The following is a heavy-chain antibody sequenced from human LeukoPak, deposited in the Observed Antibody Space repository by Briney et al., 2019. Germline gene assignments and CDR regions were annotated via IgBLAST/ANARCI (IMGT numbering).Heavy chain of an antibody. J-gene: IGHJ6*03. V-gene: IGHV4-34*01. Sequence: SETLSLTCAVYGGSFSGYYWSWIRQPPGKGLEWIGEINHSGSTNYNPSLKSRVTISVDTSKSQFSLKLSSVTAADTAVYYCARGRRRGYMDVWGKGTTVTVSS. CDR2: INHSGST. CDR1: GGSFSGYY. D-gene: IGHD3-10*01. CDR3: ARGRRRGYMDV.